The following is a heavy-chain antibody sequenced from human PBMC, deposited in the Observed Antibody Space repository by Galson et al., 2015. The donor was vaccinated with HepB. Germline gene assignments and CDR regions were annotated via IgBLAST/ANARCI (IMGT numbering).Heavy chain of an antibody. CDR3: ARGGLTMDQGVILRGAFHF. D-gene: IGHD3-10*01. Sequence: SVKVSCKASGYAFTDYYIHWMRQAPGQGLEWMKAINPKDGSSAHARKFKVKVTLTRDTSTSTVYMEVNNLTSEDTAVYYCARGGLTMDQGVILRGAFHFWGQGTMVTVSP. CDR2: INPKDGSS. V-gene: IGHV1-46*01. J-gene: IGHJ3*01. CDR1: GYAFTDYY.